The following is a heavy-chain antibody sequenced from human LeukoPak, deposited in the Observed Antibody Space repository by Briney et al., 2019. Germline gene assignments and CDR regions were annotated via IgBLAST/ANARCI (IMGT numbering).Heavy chain of an antibody. J-gene: IGHJ4*02. V-gene: IGHV3-23*01. CDR1: GFTFSSYA. CDR3: AKGNNAVGGTIATFSY. D-gene: IGHD1-26*01. Sequence: PGGSLRLSCAASGFTFSSYAMSWVRQTPGKGLEWVSTISGSGGNTYYADSVKGRFTISRDNSKNTLYLQMNSLRAEDTAVYYCAKGNNAVGGTIATFSYWGQGTLVTVSS. CDR2: ISGSGGNT.